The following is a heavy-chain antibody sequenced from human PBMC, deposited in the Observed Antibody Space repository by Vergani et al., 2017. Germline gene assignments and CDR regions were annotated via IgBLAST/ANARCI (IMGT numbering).Heavy chain of an antibody. V-gene: IGHV4-59*01. D-gene: IGHD3-3*01. CDR3: ASAITIFGAFDI. CDR1: GGSISSYY. J-gene: IGHJ3*02. Sequence: QVQLQESGPGLVKPSETLSLTCTVSGGSISSYYWSWIRQPPGKGLDWIGYIYYSGSTNYNPSLKSRVTISVDTSKNQFSLKLSSVTVADTAVYYCASAITIFGAFDIWGEGTMVTVSS. CDR2: IYYSGST.